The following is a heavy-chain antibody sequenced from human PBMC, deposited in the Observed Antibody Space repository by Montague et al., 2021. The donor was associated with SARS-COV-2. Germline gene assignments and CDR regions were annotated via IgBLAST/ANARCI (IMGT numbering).Heavy chain of an antibody. J-gene: IGHJ4*02. CDR1: GGSISSGSYY. CDR2: FYTSGST. Sequence: TLSLTCTVSGGSISSGSYYWGWIRQPPGKGLEWIGRFYTSGSTNYNPSLKSRVIISGDTSKNQFSLTLTSVTAADTAVYYCATPVIYGGWTLGSFDFWGQGTLVTVSS. V-gene: IGHV4-61*02. D-gene: IGHD5-12*01. CDR3: ATPVIYGGWTLGSFDF.